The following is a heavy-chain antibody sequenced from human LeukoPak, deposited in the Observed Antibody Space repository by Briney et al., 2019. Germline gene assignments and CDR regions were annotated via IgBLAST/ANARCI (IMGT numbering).Heavy chain of an antibody. Sequence: GESLRLSCAASGFTFSSYAMSWVRQPPGKGMEWVSAISGSGGSTYYADSVKGRFTISRDNSKNTLYLQMNSLRAEDTAVYYCAKLPVWWPQTAYFDYWGQGTLVTVSS. D-gene: IGHD1-26*01. CDR2: ISGSGGST. V-gene: IGHV3-23*01. CDR3: AKLPVWWPQTAYFDY. CDR1: GFTFSSYA. J-gene: IGHJ4*02.